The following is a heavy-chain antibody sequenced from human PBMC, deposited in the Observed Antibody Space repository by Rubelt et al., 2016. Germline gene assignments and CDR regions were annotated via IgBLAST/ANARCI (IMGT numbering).Heavy chain of an antibody. J-gene: IGHJ4*02. V-gene: IGHV3-23*04. Sequence: EVQLVESGGVLVQPGGSLRLSCAASGFTFSNYAMTWIRQAPGKGLEWVSALSGSGGDTFHATSVKGRFTIPSDNSKNTLELQRNSLRAEDTAVYYCAEENSGLYFLDDWGQGTLVTVSP. CDR2: LSGSGGDT. CDR3: AEENSGLYFLDD. CDR1: GFTFSNYA. D-gene: IGHD6-19*01.